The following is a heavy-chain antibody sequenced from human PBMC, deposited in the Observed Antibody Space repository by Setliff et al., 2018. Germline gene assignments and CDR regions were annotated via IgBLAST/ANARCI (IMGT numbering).Heavy chain of an antibody. CDR2: IYPGDSDT. Sequence: PGESLKISCKGSGYSFTSYWIGWVRRMPGKGLEWMGIIYPGDSDTRYSPSFQGQVTISADKSISTAYLQWSSLKASDTAVYYCAREGYYNFWSGFMDVWGQGTTVTVSS. V-gene: IGHV5-51*01. CDR3: AREGYYNFWSGFMDV. J-gene: IGHJ6*02. D-gene: IGHD3-3*01. CDR1: GYSFTSYW.